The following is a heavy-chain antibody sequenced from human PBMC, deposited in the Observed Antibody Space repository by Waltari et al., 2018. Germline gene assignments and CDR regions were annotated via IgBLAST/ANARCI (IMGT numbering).Heavy chain of an antibody. D-gene: IGHD3-22*01. Sequence: QLQLQESGPGLVKPSETLSLTCTVSGGSISSSSYYWGWIRQPPGKGLEWIGSIYYSGSTYYNPSLKSRVTISVDTSKNQFSLKLSSVTAADTAVYYCARDFRGYYDSSGSYYFDYWGQGTLVTVSS. V-gene: IGHV4-39*07. CDR1: GGSISSSSYY. J-gene: IGHJ4*02. CDR2: IYYSGST. CDR3: ARDFRGYYDSSGSYYFDY.